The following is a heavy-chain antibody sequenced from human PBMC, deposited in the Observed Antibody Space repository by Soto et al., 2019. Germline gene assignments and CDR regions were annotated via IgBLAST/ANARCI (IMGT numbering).Heavy chain of an antibody. CDR2: IRSRANSYAT. J-gene: IGHJ4*02. V-gene: IGHV3-73*01. D-gene: IGHD3-22*01. CDR1: GFTFSGSA. Sequence: PGGSLRLSCAASGFTFSGSAMHWVRQASGKGLEWVGRIRSRANSYATAYAASVKGRFTISRDDSKNTAYLQMNSLKTEDTAVYYCTRLDPYSSGYYFDYWGQGTLVTVSS. CDR3: TRLDPYSSGYYFDY.